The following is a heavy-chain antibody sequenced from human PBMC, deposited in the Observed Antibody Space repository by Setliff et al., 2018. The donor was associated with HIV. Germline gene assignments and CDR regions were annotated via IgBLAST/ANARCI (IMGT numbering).Heavy chain of an antibody. V-gene: IGHV4-34*01. Sequence: SETLSLTCAVYGWSFSDHYWTWIRQPPGKGLEWIGEINQSGISNFNPSLKSRVTMPIDTPKNQFSLKLSSVTAADTAVYFCARGGGFWSGQLDYWGQGTLVTVSS. CDR1: GWSFSDHY. D-gene: IGHD3-3*01. CDR3: ARGGGFWSGQLDY. J-gene: IGHJ4*02. CDR2: INQSGIS.